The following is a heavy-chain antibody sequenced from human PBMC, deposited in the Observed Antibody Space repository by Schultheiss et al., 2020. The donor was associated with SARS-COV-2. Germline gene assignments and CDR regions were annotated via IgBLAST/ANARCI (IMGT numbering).Heavy chain of an antibody. CDR1: GGSFSGYY. Sequence: SETLSLTCAVYGGSFSGYYWSWIRQPPGKGLEWIGEINHSGSTNYNPSLKSRVTISVDTSKNQFSLKLSSVTAADTAVYYCARAKIPVVVITYFDYWGQGTLVTVSS. V-gene: IGHV4-34*01. J-gene: IGHJ4*02. CDR2: INHSGST. CDR3: ARAKIPVVVITYFDY. D-gene: IGHD2-21*01.